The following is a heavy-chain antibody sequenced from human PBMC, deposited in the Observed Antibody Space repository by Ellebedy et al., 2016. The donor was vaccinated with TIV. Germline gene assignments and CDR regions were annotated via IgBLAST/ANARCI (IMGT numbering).Heavy chain of an antibody. CDR1: GGSITNYY. J-gene: IGHJ4*02. V-gene: IGHV4-59*08. CDR2: IYYSGST. Sequence: MPSETLSLTCTVSGGSITNYYWSWIRQPPGKGLEWIGYIYYSGSTSYSPSLKRRVTISLDTSKNQVSLKLSSVTAADTAVYYCARLVAYCSAISCSDYWGQGTLVTVSS. D-gene: IGHD2-2*01. CDR3: ARLVAYCSAISCSDY.